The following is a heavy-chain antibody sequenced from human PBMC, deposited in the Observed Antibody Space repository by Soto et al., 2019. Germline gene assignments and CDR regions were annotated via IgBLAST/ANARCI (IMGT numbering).Heavy chain of an antibody. V-gene: IGHV4-61*01. Sequence: PSETLSLTCTVSGGSVSSGSYYWIWIRQPPGKGLEWIGYIYYSGSTNYNPSLKSRVTISVDTSKNQFSLKLSSVTAADTAVYYCAIGEGAAEGMDVWGQGTTVTVSS. D-gene: IGHD2-15*01. CDR1: GGSVSSGSYY. CDR2: IYYSGST. CDR3: AIGEGAAEGMDV. J-gene: IGHJ6*02.